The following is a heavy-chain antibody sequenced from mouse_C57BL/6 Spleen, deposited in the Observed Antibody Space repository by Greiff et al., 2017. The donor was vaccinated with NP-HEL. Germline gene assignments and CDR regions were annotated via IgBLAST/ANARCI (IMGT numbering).Heavy chain of an antibody. CDR3: ARHGVTTVVGDY. V-gene: IGHV5-6*01. CDR2: ISRGGSYT. J-gene: IGHJ2*01. CDR1: GFTFSSYC. Sequence: VQLLQSGADFVKPGGSLKLSCAASGFTFSSYCMSWVRQTPGQGLEWVAAISRGGSYTYYPDSVKGRFTISRDKAKNTLYLQMSSLKSEDTAMDYCARHGVTTVVGDYWGQGTTLTVSA. D-gene: IGHD1-1*01.